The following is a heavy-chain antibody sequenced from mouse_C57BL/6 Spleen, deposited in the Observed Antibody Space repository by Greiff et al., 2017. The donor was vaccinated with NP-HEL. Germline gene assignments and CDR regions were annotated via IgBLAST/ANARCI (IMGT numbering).Heavy chain of an antibody. CDR1: GFTFTDYY. V-gene: IGHV7-3*01. Sequence: EVKLMESGGGLVQPGGSLSLSCAASGFTFTDYYMSWVRQPPGKALEWLGFIRNKANGYTTEYSASVKGRFTISRDNSQSILYLQMNALRAEDSATYYCARYSLRNWDERAWFAYWGQGTLVTVSA. CDR2: IRNKANGYTT. J-gene: IGHJ3*01. CDR3: ARYSLRNWDERAWFAY. D-gene: IGHD4-1*02.